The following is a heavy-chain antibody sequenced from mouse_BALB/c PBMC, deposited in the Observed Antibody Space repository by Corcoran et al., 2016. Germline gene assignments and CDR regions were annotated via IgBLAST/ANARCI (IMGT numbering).Heavy chain of an antibody. V-gene: IGHV14-3*02. Sequence: EVQLQQCGAELVKPGASVKLSCTASGFNIKDTYMHWVKQRPEQGLEWIGRIDPANGNTKYDPKFQGKATITADTSSNTAYLQLSSLTSEDTAVYYCARDWAWYFDVWGAGTTVTVSS. CDR3: ARDWAWYFDV. CDR1: GFNIKDTY. CDR2: IDPANGNT. J-gene: IGHJ1*01. D-gene: IGHD4-1*01.